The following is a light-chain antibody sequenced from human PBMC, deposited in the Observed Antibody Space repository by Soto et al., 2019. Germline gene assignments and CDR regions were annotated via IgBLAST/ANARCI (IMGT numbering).Light chain of an antibody. Sequence: QSALTQPASVTGSPGQSITISCHGTSSDVGGYNYVSWYQQQPGKAPKFMIYDVSNRPSGVSNRFSGSKSGNTASLTISGLQAEDEADYYCCSYTTSNTRQIVFGTGTKVTVL. J-gene: IGLJ1*01. V-gene: IGLV2-14*01. CDR3: CSYTTSNTRQIV. CDR1: SSDVGGYNY. CDR2: DVS.